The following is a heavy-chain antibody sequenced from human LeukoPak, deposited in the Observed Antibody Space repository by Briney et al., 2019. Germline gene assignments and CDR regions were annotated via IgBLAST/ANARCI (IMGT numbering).Heavy chain of an antibody. CDR3: ARESRTYYDILTGYYSPSYFDY. Sequence: SETLSLTCAVYGGSFSGYYWSWIRKPPGKGLEWIGEINHSGSTNYNPSLKSRVTISVDTSKNQFSLKLSSVTAADTAVYYCARESRTYYDILTGYYSPSYFDYWGQGTLVTVSS. D-gene: IGHD3-9*01. J-gene: IGHJ4*02. V-gene: IGHV4-34*01. CDR2: INHSGST. CDR1: GGSFSGYY.